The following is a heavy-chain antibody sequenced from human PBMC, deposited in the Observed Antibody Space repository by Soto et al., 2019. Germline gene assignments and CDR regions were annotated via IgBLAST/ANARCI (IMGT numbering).Heavy chain of an antibody. CDR1: GFTFSSYT. V-gene: IGHV3-23*01. J-gene: IGHJ4*02. Sequence: GGSLRLSCAASGFTFSSYTMSWVRQAPGKGLEWVSAISGSGGNTYYADSAKGRFTISRDNSKNTLYLQMNSLGAEDTAVYYCTKDGYSSDWDPIDYWGQGTLVTVSS. CDR2: ISGSGGNT. CDR3: TKDGYSSDWDPIDY. D-gene: IGHD5-12*01.